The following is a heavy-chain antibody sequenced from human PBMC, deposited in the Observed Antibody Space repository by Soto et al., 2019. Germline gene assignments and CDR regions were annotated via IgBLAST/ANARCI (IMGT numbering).Heavy chain of an antibody. CDR2: ISSSSTI. Sequence: HPGGSLRLSCAASGFTFSSYSMNWVRQAPGKGLEWVSYISSSSTIYYADSVKGRFTISRDNAKNSLYLQMNSLRDEDTAVYYCARGAAAREAYYYYYGMDVWGQGTTVTVSS. D-gene: IGHD6-13*01. CDR1: GFTFSSYS. CDR3: ARGAAAREAYYYYYGMDV. V-gene: IGHV3-48*02. J-gene: IGHJ6*02.